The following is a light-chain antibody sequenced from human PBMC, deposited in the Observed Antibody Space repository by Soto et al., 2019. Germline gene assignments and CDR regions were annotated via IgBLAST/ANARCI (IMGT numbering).Light chain of an antibody. CDR2: GVS. CDR1: SSDVGGYNY. CDR3: SSYTGSSTLL. J-gene: IGLJ2*01. V-gene: IGLV2-14*03. Sequence: QSVLTQPASVSGSPGQSITISCTGTSSDVGGYNYVSWYQHHPGKAPELMIYGVSNRPSGVSNRFSGSKSGNTASLTISGLQAVDEADYYCSSYTGSSTLLFGGGTKLTVL.